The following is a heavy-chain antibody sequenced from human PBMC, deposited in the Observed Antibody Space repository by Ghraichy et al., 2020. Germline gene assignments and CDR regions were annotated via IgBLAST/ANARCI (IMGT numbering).Heavy chain of an antibody. Sequence: SPNISCAASGFTFDDYAMHWVRQAPGKGLEWVSGISWNSGSIGYADSVKGRFTISRDNAKNSLYLQMNSLRVEDTALYYCAKDYDDFWSGYFLVWGKGTTVTVSS. CDR1: GFTFDDYA. CDR2: ISWNSGSI. D-gene: IGHD3-3*01. CDR3: AKDYDDFWSGYFLV. J-gene: IGHJ6*04. V-gene: IGHV3-9*01.